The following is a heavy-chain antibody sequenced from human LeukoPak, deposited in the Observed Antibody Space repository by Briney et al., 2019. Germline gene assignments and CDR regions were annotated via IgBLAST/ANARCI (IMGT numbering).Heavy chain of an antibody. Sequence: GGSLRLSCAASGFTFSSYAMTWVRQAPGKGLEWVSHISGSTTSAYYADSVKGRFTISRNNSKNTLYLQMNSLSADDAAGYYCAKYRRPVSDYYYFYMDLWGKGTTVTVSS. D-gene: IGHD5/OR15-5a*01. V-gene: IGHV3-23*01. CDR3: AKYRRPVSDYYYFYMDL. CDR1: GFTFSSYA. J-gene: IGHJ6*03. CDR2: ISGSTTSA.